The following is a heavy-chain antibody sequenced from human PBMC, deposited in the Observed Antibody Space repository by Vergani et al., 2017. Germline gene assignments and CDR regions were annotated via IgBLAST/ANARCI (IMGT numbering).Heavy chain of an antibody. Sequence: EVQLVQSGAEVKKPGESLKISCQISGYSFTNYWIGWVRQMPGKGLEWMGIIHPADSATRYSPSFQGQVTISVDKSISPACLQRSSLRTSTSAMYYCARLYGGDSSGSKHFDYWGQGTLVTVSA. CDR1: GYSFTNYW. CDR2: IHPADSAT. J-gene: IGHJ4*02. V-gene: IGHV5-51*01. D-gene: IGHD3-22*01. CDR3: ARLYGGDSSGSKHFDY.